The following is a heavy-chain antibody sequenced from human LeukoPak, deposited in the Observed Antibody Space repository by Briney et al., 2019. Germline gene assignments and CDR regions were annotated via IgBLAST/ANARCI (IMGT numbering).Heavy chain of an antibody. CDR1: GYTFTSYD. V-gene: IGHV1-8*01. Sequence: ASVKVSCKASGYTFTSYDINWVRQATGQGLEWMGWMNPNSGNTGYAQKFQGRVTITADESTSTAYMELSSLRSEDTAVYYCAASYCSGGSCYSRPPTFDYWGQGTLVTVSS. CDR2: MNPNSGNT. J-gene: IGHJ4*02. CDR3: AASYCSGGSCYSRPPTFDY. D-gene: IGHD2-15*01.